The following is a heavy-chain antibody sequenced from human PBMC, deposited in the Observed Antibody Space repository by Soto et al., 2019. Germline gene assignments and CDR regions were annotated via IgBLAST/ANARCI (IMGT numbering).Heavy chain of an antibody. CDR3: ARQGYYDILTGYVN. J-gene: IGHJ4*02. Sequence: SETLSLTCTVSGGSISSYYWSWIRQPPGKGLEWIGYIYYSGSTNYNPSLKSRVTISVDTSKNQFSLKLSSVTAADTAVYYCARQGYYDILTGYVNWGQGTLVTV. V-gene: IGHV4-59*08. D-gene: IGHD3-9*01. CDR1: GGSISSYY. CDR2: IYYSGST.